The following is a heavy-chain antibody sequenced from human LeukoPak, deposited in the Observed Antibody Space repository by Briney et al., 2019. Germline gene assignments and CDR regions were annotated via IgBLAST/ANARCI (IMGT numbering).Heavy chain of an antibody. CDR3: AKAPRPWVGGATGSRYYFDY. V-gene: IGHV3-30*02. D-gene: IGHD1-26*01. J-gene: IGHJ4*02. CDR1: GFTFSNYG. CDR2: IWFDGSNK. Sequence: PGGSLRLSCAASGFTFSNYGMHWVRQAPGKGLEWVAVIWFDGSNKYYADSVKGRFTISRDNSKNTLYLQMNSLRAEDTAVYYCAKAPRPWVGGATGSRYYFDYWGQGTLVTVSS.